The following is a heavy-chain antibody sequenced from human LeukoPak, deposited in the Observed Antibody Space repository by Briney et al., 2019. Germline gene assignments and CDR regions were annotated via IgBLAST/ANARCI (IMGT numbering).Heavy chain of an antibody. D-gene: IGHD3-22*01. V-gene: IGHV4-34*01. CDR1: GGSFSGYY. CDR3: ARGGDYYDSSGYYYSY. Sequence: SETLSLTCAVDGGSFSGYYWSLIRQPPGKGLEWIGEINHSGSTNYNPSLKSRVTISVDTSKNQFSLKLSSVTAADTAVYYCARGGDYYDSSGYYYSYWGQGTLVTVSS. J-gene: IGHJ4*02. CDR2: INHSGST.